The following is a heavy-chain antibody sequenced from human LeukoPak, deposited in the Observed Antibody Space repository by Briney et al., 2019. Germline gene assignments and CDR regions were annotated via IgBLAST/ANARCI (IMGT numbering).Heavy chain of an antibody. CDR2: ISWNSGSI. CDR3: AKGQRIAVAGDFDY. Sequence: GGSLRLSCAASGFTFEDYAMHWVRQAPGKGLDWVSGISWNSGSIGYADSVKGRFTISRDNAKNSLYLQMNSLRAEDTALYYCAKGQRIAVAGDFDYWGQGTLVTVSS. V-gene: IGHV3-9*01. CDR1: GFTFEDYA. D-gene: IGHD6-19*01. J-gene: IGHJ4*02.